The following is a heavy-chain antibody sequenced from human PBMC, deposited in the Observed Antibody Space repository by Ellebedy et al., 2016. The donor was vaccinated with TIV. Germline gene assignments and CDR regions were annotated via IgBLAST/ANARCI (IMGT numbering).Heavy chain of an antibody. CDR3: AKDRYSDRGRYFDY. D-gene: IGHD4-17*01. CDR2: VSSSGGST. V-gene: IGHV3-23*01. CDR1: GFTFSSYA. J-gene: IGHJ4*02. Sequence: GGSLRLSXAASGFTFSSYAMSWVHQAPGKGLEWVSAVSSSGGSTYYADSVEGRFTISRDNSGNTLYLHMNSLRAEDTAVYSCAKDRYSDRGRYFDYWGQGTLVTVSS.